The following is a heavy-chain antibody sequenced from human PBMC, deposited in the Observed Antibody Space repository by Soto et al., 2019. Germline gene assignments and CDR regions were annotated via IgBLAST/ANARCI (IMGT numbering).Heavy chain of an antibody. V-gene: IGHV3-74*01. CDR1: GFTFSSYW. J-gene: IGHJ4*02. Sequence: EVQLVESGGGLVQPGGSRGLSCAASGFTFSSYWIHWVRQAPGKGLVWVSRINSDGSNTNYADSVKGRFTIARDNAKNTVYLQMNSLRAEETAVYYWASYARGLYGDYNWGQGTPCTVPS. CDR3: ASYARGLYGDYN. D-gene: IGHD4-17*01. CDR2: INSDGSNT.